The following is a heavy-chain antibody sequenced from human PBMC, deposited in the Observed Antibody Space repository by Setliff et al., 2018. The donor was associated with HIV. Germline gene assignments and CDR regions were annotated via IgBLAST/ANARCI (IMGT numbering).Heavy chain of an antibody. CDR2: VYYSGST. J-gene: IGHJ5*02. Sequence: SETLSLTCTVSGGSISSSSYYWGWIRQPPGKGLEWIGSVYYSGSTYYNPSLKSRVTISVDTSKNQFSLKLSSVTAAGTAVYYCARDVRRNHCSSTSCYARDNWFDPWGQGIQVTVSS. CDR1: GGSISSSSYY. V-gene: IGHV4-39*02. D-gene: IGHD2-2*01. CDR3: ARDVRRNHCSSTSCYARDNWFDP.